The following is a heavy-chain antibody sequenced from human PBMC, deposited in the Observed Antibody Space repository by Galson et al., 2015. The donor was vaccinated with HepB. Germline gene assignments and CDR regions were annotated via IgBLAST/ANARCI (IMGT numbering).Heavy chain of an antibody. CDR1: GFTFSSYA. CDR3: ARDFLATFPSSIIVVVPAASGDGFDY. J-gene: IGHJ4*02. D-gene: IGHD2-2*01. V-gene: IGHV3-30-3*01. Sequence: SLRLSCAASGFTFSSYAMHWVRQAPGKGLEWVAVISYDGSNKYYADSVKGRFTISRDNSKNTLYLQMNSLRAEDTAVYYCARDFLATFPSSIIVVVPAASGDGFDYWGQGTLVTVSS. CDR2: ISYDGSNK.